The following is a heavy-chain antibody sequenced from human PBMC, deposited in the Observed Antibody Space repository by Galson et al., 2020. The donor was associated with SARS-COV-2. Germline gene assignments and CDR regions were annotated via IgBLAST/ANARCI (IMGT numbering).Heavy chain of an antibody. Sequence: SCAASGFTFSNAWMSWVRQAPGKGLEWVGRIKSKTDGGTTDYAAPVKGRFTISRDDSKNTLYLQMNSLKTEDTAVYYCTTERYYDFWSGYYPGYWGQGTLVTVSS. D-gene: IGHD3-3*01. CDR1: GFTFSNAW. CDR2: IKSKTDGGTT. V-gene: IGHV3-15*01. J-gene: IGHJ4*02. CDR3: TTERYYDFWSGYYPGY.